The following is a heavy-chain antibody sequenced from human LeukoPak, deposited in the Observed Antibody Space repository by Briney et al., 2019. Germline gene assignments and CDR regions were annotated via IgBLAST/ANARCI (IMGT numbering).Heavy chain of an antibody. J-gene: IGHJ3*02. CDR2: ISSSGSTI. CDR3: ARAVYSSGMRVAFDM. D-gene: IGHD3-22*01. Sequence: GGSLRLSCAASGLAFSSYEMNWVRQAPGKGLEWVSYISSSGSTIYYAGSVKGRFTISRDNAENSLYLQMNSLRAEDTTVYYCARAVYSSGMRVAFDMWGEGTMVTVSS. CDR1: GLAFSSYE. V-gene: IGHV3-48*03.